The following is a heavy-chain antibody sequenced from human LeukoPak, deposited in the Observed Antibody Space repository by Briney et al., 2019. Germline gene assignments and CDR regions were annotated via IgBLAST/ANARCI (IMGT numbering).Heavy chain of an antibody. CDR3: ARDSPDYYGSGSYSPHDAFDI. CDR1: GYTFTGYY. CDR2: INPNSGGT. Sequence: ASVKVSCKASGYTFTGYYMHWVRQAPGQGLEWMGWINPNSGGTNYAQKFQGRVTMTRDTSISTAYMELSRLRSDDTAVYYCARDSPDYYGSGSYSPHDAFDIWGQGTMVTVSS. V-gene: IGHV1-2*02. D-gene: IGHD3-10*01. J-gene: IGHJ3*02.